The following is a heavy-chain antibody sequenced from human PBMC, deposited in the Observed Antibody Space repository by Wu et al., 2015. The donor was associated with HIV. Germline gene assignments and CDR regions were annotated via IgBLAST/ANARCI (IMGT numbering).Heavy chain of an antibody. CDR1: GGTFSSHP. V-gene: IGHV1-2*02. J-gene: IGHJ4*02. CDR3: ARGHYYASGNYLFFASVY. D-gene: IGHD3-10*01. CDR2: IIPHSGDT. Sequence: HVQLVQSGTEVKKPGSSVKVSCKAYGGNPGGTFSSHPISWVRQAPGQGLQWMGWIIPHSGDTNSAQKFQGRVTLTRDTSISTAYMELSSLKSDDTAVYYCARGHYYASGNYLFFASVYWGREPWSPSPQ.